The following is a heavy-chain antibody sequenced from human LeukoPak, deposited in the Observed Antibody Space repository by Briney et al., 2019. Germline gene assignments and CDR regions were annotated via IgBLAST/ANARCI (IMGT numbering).Heavy chain of an antibody. CDR2: MNHSGST. Sequence: PSETLSLTCAVYGGSFSGYYWSWIRQPPGKGLEWIGEMNHSGSTNYNPSLKSRVTISVDTSKNQFSLKLSCVTAADTAVYYCARGTMTTVTYYFDYWGQGTLVTVSS. D-gene: IGHD4-17*01. CDR1: GGSFSGYY. J-gene: IGHJ4*02. V-gene: IGHV4-34*01. CDR3: ARGTMTTVTYYFDY.